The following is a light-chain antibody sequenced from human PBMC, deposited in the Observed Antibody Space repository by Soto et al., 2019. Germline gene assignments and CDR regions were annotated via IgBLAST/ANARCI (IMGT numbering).Light chain of an antibody. CDR3: CSYAGSPYVV. CDR1: SSDVGSYNL. CDR2: EVS. Sequence: QSVLTQPASVSGSPGQSITISCTGTSSDVGSYNLVSWYQQHPGKAPKLMIYEVSKRPSGVSNRFSGSKSGNTASLTISGLQAEDEADYYCCSYAGSPYVVFGGGTKVTVL. V-gene: IGLV2-23*02. J-gene: IGLJ2*01.